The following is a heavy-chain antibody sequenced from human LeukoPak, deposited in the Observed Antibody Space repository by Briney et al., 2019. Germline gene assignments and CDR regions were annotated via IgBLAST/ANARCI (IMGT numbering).Heavy chain of an antibody. J-gene: IGHJ6*03. Sequence: PSETLSLTCTVSGGSISSSSYYWGWIRQPAGKGLERIGRIYTSGSTDYNPSLKSRVTMSVDTSKNQFSLKLSSVTAADTAVYYCAREVRYQLLPYYYYYYMDVWGKGTTVTVSS. V-gene: IGHV4-61*02. CDR3: AREVRYQLLPYYYYYYMDV. CDR2: IYTSGST. CDR1: GGSISSSSYY. D-gene: IGHD2-2*01.